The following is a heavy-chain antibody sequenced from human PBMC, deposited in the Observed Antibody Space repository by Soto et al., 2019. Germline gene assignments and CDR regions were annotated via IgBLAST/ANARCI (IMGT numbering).Heavy chain of an antibody. CDR2: INAGNGNK. J-gene: IGHJ6*03. CDR1: GYTFTSYA. CDR3: ARGELVVVPAAISSNYYYYMDV. V-gene: IGHV1-3*01. Sequence: ASVKVSCKASGYTFTSYAMHWVRQAPGQRLEWVGWINAGNGNKKYSQKFQGRVTITRDTSASTAYMELSSLRSEDTAVYYCARGELVVVPAAISSNYYYYMDVWGKGTTVTVSS. D-gene: IGHD2-2*01.